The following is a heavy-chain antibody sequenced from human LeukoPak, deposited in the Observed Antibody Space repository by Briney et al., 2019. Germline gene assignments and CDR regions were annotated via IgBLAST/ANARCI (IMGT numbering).Heavy chain of an antibody. V-gene: IGHV4-59*01. Sequence: SESLSFTCTVSGGSISSYYWSWIRQPPGKGLEWIGYIYYGGSTNYNPSLKSRVTISVDTSKNQFSLKLSSVTAADTAVYYCARGHYYGSGSYTDYYYYGMDVWGQGTTVTVSS. CDR2: IYYGGST. CDR3: ARGHYYGSGSYTDYYYYGMDV. D-gene: IGHD3-10*01. J-gene: IGHJ6*02. CDR1: GGSISSYY.